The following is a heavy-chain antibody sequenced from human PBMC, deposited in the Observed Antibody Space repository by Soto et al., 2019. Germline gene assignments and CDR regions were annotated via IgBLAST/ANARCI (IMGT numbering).Heavy chain of an antibody. J-gene: IGHJ6*02. D-gene: IGHD3-10*01. Sequence: QVQLQESGPGLVKPSETLSLTCTVSGGSITNYYCSWFRQPPGKGLEWIGYIQYNGYSAYNLSLNRRVTMSMDTSKTQFSLMLESVTATDTPVYYCARHGFGSLHGLVDVWGQGTTVIVSS. CDR1: GGSITNYY. CDR3: ARHGFGSLHGLVDV. CDR2: IQYNGYS. V-gene: IGHV4-59*08.